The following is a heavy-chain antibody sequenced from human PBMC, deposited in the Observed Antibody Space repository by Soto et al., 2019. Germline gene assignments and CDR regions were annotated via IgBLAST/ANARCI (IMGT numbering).Heavy chain of an antibody. CDR3: AREYYDILTGYQNWFDP. CDR2: IYTSGST. J-gene: IGHJ5*02. CDR1: GGSISSYY. V-gene: IGHV4-4*07. D-gene: IGHD3-9*01. Sequence: PSETLSLTCTVSGGSISSYYWSWIRQPAGKGLEWIGRIYTSGSTNYNPSLKSRVTMSVDTSKNQFSLKLSSVTAADTAVYYCAREYYDILTGYQNWFDPWGQGTLVTVS.